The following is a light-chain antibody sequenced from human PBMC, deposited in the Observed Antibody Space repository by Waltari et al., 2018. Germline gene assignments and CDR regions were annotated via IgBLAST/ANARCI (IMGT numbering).Light chain of an antibody. CDR2: VNSDGSH. Sequence: QLVLTQSPSASASLGASVKLTCTLSSGHSSNIIAWHQQQPEKGPRDLLKVNSDGSHGKGDGMPDRFSGSSSGAEPYLTISSLQSEDEADYYCQTGGHGTCVFGGGTKLTVL. CDR1: SGHSSNI. CDR3: QTGGHGTCV. V-gene: IGLV4-69*01. J-gene: IGLJ3*02.